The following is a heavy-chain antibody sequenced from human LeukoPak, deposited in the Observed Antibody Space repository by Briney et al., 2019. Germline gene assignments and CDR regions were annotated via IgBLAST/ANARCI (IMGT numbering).Heavy chain of an antibody. CDR3: ARLMKQLEGVGPDY. Sequence: SQTLSLTCTVSGGSISSGDYYWSWIRQPPGKGLEWIGYIYYSGSTYYNPSLKSRVTISVDTSKNQFSLKLSSVTAADTAVYYCARLMKQLEGVGPDYWGQGTLVTVSS. D-gene: IGHD6-6*01. V-gene: IGHV4-30-4*08. CDR2: IYYSGST. CDR1: GGSISSGDYY. J-gene: IGHJ4*02.